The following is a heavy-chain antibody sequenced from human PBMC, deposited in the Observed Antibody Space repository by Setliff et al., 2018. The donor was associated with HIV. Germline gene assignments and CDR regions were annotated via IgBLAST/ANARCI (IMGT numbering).Heavy chain of an antibody. J-gene: IGHJ5*02. CDR2: IKQDGSEK. V-gene: IGHV3-7*03. CDR1: GFTFSTYW. Sequence: GGSLRLSCAASGFTFSTYWMSWVRQAPGKGLEWVANIKQDGSEKYYVGSVKGRFTISRDNAKNSLYLEMNSLRAEDTAVYYCAKVLGYCSGGSCSAGFDPWGQGTLVTVSS. D-gene: IGHD2-15*01. CDR3: AKVLGYCSGGSCSAGFDP.